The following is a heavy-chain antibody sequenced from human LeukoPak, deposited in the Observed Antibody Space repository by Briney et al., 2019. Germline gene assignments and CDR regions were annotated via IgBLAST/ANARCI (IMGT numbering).Heavy chain of an antibody. J-gene: IGHJ4*02. CDR2: INHSGST. V-gene: IGHV4-34*01. D-gene: IGHD1-26*01. CDR1: GGSFSGYY. CDR3: ARGFSGGSTY. Sequence: SETLSLTCTVYGGSFSGYYWSWIRQPPGKGLEWIGEINHSGSTNYNPSLKSRVTISVDTSKKQFSLRLTSVTAADTAVYYCARGFSGGSTYWGQGTLLTVS.